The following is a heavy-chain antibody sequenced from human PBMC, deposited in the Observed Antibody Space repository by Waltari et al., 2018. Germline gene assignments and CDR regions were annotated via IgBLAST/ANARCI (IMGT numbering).Heavy chain of an antibody. Sequence: QVQLQESGPGLVKPSETLSLTCTVSGGSISSYYWSWIRQPPGKGLEWIGYIYYSGSTNYNPSLKSRVTISVDTSKNQFSLKLSSVTAADTAVYYCASLNYYGLRAFDIWGQGTMVTVSS. CDR2: IYYSGST. CDR1: GGSISSYY. CDR3: ASLNYYGLRAFDI. D-gene: IGHD3-10*01. V-gene: IGHV4-59*01. J-gene: IGHJ3*02.